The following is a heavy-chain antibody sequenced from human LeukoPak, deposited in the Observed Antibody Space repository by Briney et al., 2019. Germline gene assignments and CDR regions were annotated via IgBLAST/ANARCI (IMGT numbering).Heavy chain of an antibody. J-gene: IGHJ4*02. CDR2: IMPISGTA. CDR1: GGTFSSYD. CDR3: ASGRTDIVVVPATLRNYYFDY. D-gene: IGHD2-2*01. Sequence: GASVKVSCKASGGTFSSYDISWVRQASGQGLECMGGIMPISGTANYAQKFQGRVTITADKPTNTAYMELSSLRSEDTAVYYCASGRTDIVVVPATLRNYYFDYWGQGTLVTVSS. V-gene: IGHV1-69*06.